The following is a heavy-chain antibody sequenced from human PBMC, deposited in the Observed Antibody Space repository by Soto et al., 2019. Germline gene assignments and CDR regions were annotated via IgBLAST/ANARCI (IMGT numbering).Heavy chain of an antibody. V-gene: IGHV1-8*02. Sequence: ASVKVSCKASGYTFTSYGINWVRQAPGQGREWNGWMNTNTNTTDSAEVFEGRVSLTWDTSISTAYMQLNSLKIDDTAVYYCAREVVETSSLWLDPWGQGTLVTVSS. J-gene: IGHJ5*02. CDR2: MNTNTNTT. CDR3: AREVVETSSLWLDP. D-gene: IGHD6-6*01. CDR1: GYTFTSYG.